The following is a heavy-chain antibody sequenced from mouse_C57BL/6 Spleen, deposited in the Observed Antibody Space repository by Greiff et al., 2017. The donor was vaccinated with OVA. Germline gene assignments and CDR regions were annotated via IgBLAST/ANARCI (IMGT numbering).Heavy chain of an antibody. CDR2: INPNNGGT. D-gene: IGHD1-1*01. CDR3: AREGMGITTVGYYFDY. V-gene: IGHV1-18*01. CDR1: GYTFTDYN. Sequence: EVQLQQSGPELVKPGASVKIPCKASGYTFTDYNMDWVKQSHGKSLEWIGDINPNNGGTIYNQKFKGKATLTVDKSSSTAYMELRSLTSEDTAVYYCAREGMGITTVGYYFDYWGQGTTLTVSS. J-gene: IGHJ2*01.